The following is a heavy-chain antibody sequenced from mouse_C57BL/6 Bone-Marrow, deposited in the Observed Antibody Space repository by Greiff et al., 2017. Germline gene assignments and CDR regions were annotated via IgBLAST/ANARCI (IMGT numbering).Heavy chain of an antibody. CDR1: GYTFTDYY. J-gene: IGHJ2*01. V-gene: IGHV1-76*01. D-gene: IGHD1-1*01. CDR3: ARTPGSRAYYFDY. CDR2: IYPGSGNT. Sequence: VQLQQSGAELVRPGASVKLSCKASGYTFTDYYINWVKQRPGQGLEWIARIYPGSGNTYYNEKFKGKATLTAEKSSSTAYMQLSSLTSEDSAVYFCARTPGSRAYYFDYWGQGTTLTVSS.